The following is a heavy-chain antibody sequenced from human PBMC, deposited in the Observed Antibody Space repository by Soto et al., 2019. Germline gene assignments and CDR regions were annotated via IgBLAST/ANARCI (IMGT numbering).Heavy chain of an antibody. CDR2: IKEDGSEK. V-gene: IGHV3-7*01. D-gene: IGHD3-22*01. CDR1: GFTFSTYW. J-gene: IGHJ6*02. CDR3: ARGWGYFDSSGFPYLYAMDV. Sequence: GGSLRLSCAASGFTFSTYWMSWVRQAPGRGLEWVANIKEDGSEKYYVDSVEGRFTISRDNAKNSLYLQMTSLRAEDTALYYCARGWGYFDSSGFPYLYAMDVWGQGTTVTVSS.